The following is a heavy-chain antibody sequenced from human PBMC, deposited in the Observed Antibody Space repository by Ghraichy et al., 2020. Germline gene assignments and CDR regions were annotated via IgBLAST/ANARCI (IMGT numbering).Heavy chain of an antibody. CDR2: MNPNSGNT. CDR3: ARVDCSGGSCHDDY. V-gene: IGHV1-8*01. CDR1: GYTFTSYD. D-gene: IGHD2-15*01. Sequence: ASVKVSCKASGYTFTSYDINWVRQATGQGLEWMGWMNPNSGNTGYAQKFQGRVTMTRNTSISTAYMELSSLRSEDTAVYYCARVDCSGGSCHDDYWGQGTLVTVSS. J-gene: IGHJ4*02.